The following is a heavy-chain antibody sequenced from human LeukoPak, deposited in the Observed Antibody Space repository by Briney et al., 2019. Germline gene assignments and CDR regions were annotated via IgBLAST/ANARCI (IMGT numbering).Heavy chain of an antibody. CDR3: ASNLGYCSGGSCYSFDY. J-gene: IGHJ4*02. CDR1: GYTFTSYA. CDR2: INTNTGNP. V-gene: IGHV7-4-1*02. Sequence: ASVKVSCRASGYTFTSYAMNWGRQAPGQGLEWMGWINTNTGNPTYAQGFTGRFVFSLDTSVSTAYLQISSLKAEDTAVYYCASNLGYCSGGSCYSFDYWGQGTLVTVSS. D-gene: IGHD2-15*01.